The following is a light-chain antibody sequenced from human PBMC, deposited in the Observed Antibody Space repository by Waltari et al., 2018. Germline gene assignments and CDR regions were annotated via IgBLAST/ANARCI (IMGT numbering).Light chain of an antibody. CDR2: VSS. J-gene: IGKJ5*01. Sequence: EIVLTQSPATLSLSPGERATLSCRASQSVSTYLAWYQQKPGQAPRLLIYVSSNRATGIPARFSGSGSGTDFTLTISSLQAEDVAVYYCQQYYSIPITFGQGTRLEIK. CDR1: QSVSTY. CDR3: QQYYSIPIT. V-gene: IGKV3-11*01.